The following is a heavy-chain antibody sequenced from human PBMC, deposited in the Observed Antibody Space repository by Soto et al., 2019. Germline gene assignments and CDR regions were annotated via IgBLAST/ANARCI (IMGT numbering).Heavy chain of an antibody. D-gene: IGHD2-2*02. CDR2: ISSSSSYI. V-gene: IGHV3-21*01. CDR3: ARDQIPNPNYYYYYGMDV. CDR1: GFTFSSYS. J-gene: IGHJ6*02. Sequence: GGSLRLSCAASGFTFSSYSMNWVRQAPGKGLEWVSSISSSSSYIYYADSVKGRFTISRDNAKNSLYLQMNSLRAEDTAVYYCARDQIPNPNYYYYYGMDVWGQGTTVTVSS.